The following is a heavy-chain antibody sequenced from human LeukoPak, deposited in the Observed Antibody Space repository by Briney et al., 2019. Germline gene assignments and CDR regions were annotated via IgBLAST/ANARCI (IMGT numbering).Heavy chain of an antibody. J-gene: IGHJ4*02. CDR2: INPNSGGT. Sequence: ASVKVSCKASGYTFTGYYMHWVRQAPGQGLEWMGRINPNSGGTNYAQKFQGRVTVTRDTSISTAYMELSRLRSDDTAVDYCSRLIAVAGRDFDFWGQGTLVTVSS. V-gene: IGHV1-2*06. D-gene: IGHD6-19*01. CDR3: SRLIAVAGRDFDF. CDR1: GYTFTGYY.